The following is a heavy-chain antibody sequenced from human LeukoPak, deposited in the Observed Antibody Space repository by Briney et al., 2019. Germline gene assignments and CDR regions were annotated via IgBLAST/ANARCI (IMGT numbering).Heavy chain of an antibody. CDR1: GGSISSGDYY. CDR3: ARGLGYSSSWYQY. J-gene: IGHJ4*02. Sequence: SETLSLTCTVSGGSISSGDYYWSWIRQPPGKGLEWIGEINHSGSTNYNPSLKSRVTISVDTSKNQFSLKLSSVTAADTAVYYCARGLGYSSSWYQYWGQGTLVTVSS. V-gene: IGHV4-39*07. D-gene: IGHD6-13*01. CDR2: INHSGST.